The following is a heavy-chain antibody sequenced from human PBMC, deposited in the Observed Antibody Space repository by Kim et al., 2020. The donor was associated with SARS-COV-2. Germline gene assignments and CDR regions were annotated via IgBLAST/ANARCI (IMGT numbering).Heavy chain of an antibody. D-gene: IGHD2-21*02. CDR3: ARETPIGGGDCYSH. V-gene: IGHV4-30-4*01. J-gene: IGHJ4*02. Sequence: SETLSLTCTVSGGSISSGGYYWSWIRQPPGKGLEWIGYIYYTGSSHYNPSLNSRVTISIDTSKNQFSLKLSSVTAADTAVYYCARETPIGGGDCYSHWGQGTLVTVSS. CDR2: IYYTGSS. CDR1: GGSISSGGYY.